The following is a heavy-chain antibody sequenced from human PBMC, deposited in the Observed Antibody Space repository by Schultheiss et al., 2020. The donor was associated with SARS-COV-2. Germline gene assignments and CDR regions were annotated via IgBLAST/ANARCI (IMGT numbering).Heavy chain of an antibody. CDR2: ISSSGSTI. CDR3: ASDGPYSSSSFYFDY. Sequence: GGSLRLSCAASGFTVSSNYMSWVRQAPGKGLEWVSYISSSGSTIYYADSVKGRFTISRDNAKNSLYLQMNSLRAEDTAVYYCASDGPYSSSSFYFDYWGQGTLVTVSS. CDR1: GFTVSSNY. V-gene: IGHV3-11*01. D-gene: IGHD6-6*01. J-gene: IGHJ4*02.